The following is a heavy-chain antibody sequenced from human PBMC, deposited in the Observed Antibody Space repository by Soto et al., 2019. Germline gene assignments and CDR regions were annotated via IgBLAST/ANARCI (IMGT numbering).Heavy chain of an antibody. V-gene: IGHV3-48*02. CDR1: GFTFSSYS. CDR3: ASSGNFNYYYYYGMDG. Sequence: GGSLRLSCAASGFTFSSYSMNWVRQAPGKGLEWVSYISSSSSTIYYADSVKGRFTISRDNAKNSLYLQMNSLRDEDTAVYYCASSGNFNYYYYYGMDGWGQGTTVTVSS. J-gene: IGHJ6*02. D-gene: IGHD4-4*01. CDR2: ISSSSSTI.